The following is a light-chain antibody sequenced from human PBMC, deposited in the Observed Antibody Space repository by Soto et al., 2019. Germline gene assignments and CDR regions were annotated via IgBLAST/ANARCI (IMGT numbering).Light chain of an antibody. CDR2: EVS. Sequence: QSALTQPASVSGSPGQSITISCTGTSSDVGGYNYVSWYQQHPGKAPKLIIYEVSNRPSGVYNRFSGSKSGNTASLTISGRQAEDEADYDCNSYTSKSTGVFGTGTKLTVL. J-gene: IGLJ1*01. CDR3: NSYTSKSTGV. V-gene: IGLV2-14*01. CDR1: SSDVGGYNY.